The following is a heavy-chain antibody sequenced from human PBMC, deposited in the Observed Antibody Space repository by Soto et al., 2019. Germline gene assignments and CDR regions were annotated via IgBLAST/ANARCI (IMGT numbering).Heavy chain of an antibody. CDR2: ISAYNGNT. J-gene: IGHJ3*02. V-gene: IGHV1-18*01. D-gene: IGHD2-15*01. CDR1: GYTFTSYG. CDR3: ARDRSEFVVVVAATPVAFDI. Sequence: QVQLVQSGAEVKKPGASVKVSCKASGYTFTSYGISWVRQAPGQGLEWMGWISAYNGNTNYAQKLQGRVTMTTDTCTSTAYMELRSLRSDDTAVYYCARDRSEFVVVVAATPVAFDIWDQGTMVTVSS.